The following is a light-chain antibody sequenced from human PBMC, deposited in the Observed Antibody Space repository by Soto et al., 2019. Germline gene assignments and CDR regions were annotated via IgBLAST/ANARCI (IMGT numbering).Light chain of an antibody. CDR1: QSVSSSY. CDR3: LQYGSSTIT. J-gene: IGKJ5*01. Sequence: EIVLTQSPGTLSLSPGERATLSCRASQSVSSSYLAWYQQKPGRAPMLLIYGASSRATGIPDRFSGSGSGTDFTLNISRLESEDFAVYYCLQYGSSTITFGQGTRLEIK. V-gene: IGKV3-20*01. CDR2: GAS.